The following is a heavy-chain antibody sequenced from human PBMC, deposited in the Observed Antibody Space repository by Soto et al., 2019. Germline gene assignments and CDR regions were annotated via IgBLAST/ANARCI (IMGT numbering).Heavy chain of an antibody. Sequence: GGSLRLSCTASGFMFSSYAMHWVRQAPGKGLEWVAVISHDGKERYYADSVKGRFTISRDNSKNTLYLQMNSLRAEDTSVYYCATDRRVYGGIVATMEYWGQG. J-gene: IGHJ4*02. CDR3: ATDRRVYGGIVATMEY. CDR2: ISHDGKER. D-gene: IGHD5-12*01. CDR1: GFMFSSYA. V-gene: IGHV3-30*03.